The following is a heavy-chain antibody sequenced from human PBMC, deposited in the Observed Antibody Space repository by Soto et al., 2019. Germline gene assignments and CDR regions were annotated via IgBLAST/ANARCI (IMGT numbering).Heavy chain of an antibody. CDR3: ARNKYDSSAYYYWYLGL. D-gene: IGHD3-22*01. V-gene: IGHV1-69*06. Sequence: QVELVQSGAEVKKPGSSVKVSCQASEDTFRNYAISWVRQAPGQGLEWMGGIIPIFGTANYAQKFQGRVKISPDTSAITVYLELSSLRSEDTAVYYCARNKYDSSAYYYWYLGLWGRGTLVTVSS. J-gene: IGHJ2*01. CDR1: EDTFRNYA. CDR2: IIPIFGTA.